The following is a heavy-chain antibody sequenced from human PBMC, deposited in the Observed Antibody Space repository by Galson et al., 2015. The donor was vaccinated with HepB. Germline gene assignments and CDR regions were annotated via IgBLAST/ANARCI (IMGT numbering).Heavy chain of an antibody. CDR1: GYSFTSYW. D-gene: IGHD3-3*01. Sequence: QSGAEVKKPGESLRISCKGSGYSFTSYWISWVRQMPGKGLEWMGRIDPSDSYTNYSPSFQGHVTISADKSISTAYLQWSSLKASDTAMYYCARHGTIFGVVIGHYGMDVWGQGTTVTVSS. CDR3: ARHGTIFGVVIGHYGMDV. CDR2: IDPSDSYT. V-gene: IGHV5-10-1*01. J-gene: IGHJ6*02.